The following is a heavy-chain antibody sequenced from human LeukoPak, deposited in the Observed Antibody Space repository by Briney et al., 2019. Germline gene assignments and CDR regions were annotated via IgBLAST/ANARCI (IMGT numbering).Heavy chain of an antibody. V-gene: IGHV1-2*02. CDR2: INPNSGGT. Sequence: ASVKVSCKASGYTFTGYYMHWVRQAPGQGLEWMGWINPNSGGTNYAQKFQGRVTMTRNTSISTAYMELSRLRSDDTAVYYCATIGGYYYYGMDVWGQGTTVTVSS. D-gene: IGHD1-26*01. CDR1: GYTFTGYY. J-gene: IGHJ6*02. CDR3: ATIGGYYYYGMDV.